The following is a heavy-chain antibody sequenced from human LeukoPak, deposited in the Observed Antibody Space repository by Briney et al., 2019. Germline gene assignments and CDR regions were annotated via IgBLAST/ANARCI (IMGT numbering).Heavy chain of an antibody. CDR3: ATVSSGWYGEIDY. D-gene: IGHD6-19*01. CDR1: GYTLTELS. V-gene: IGHV1-24*01. J-gene: IGHJ4*02. Sequence: GASVTVSCKVSGYTLTELSMHWVRQAPGKGLEWMGGFDPEDGETIYAQKFQGRVTMTEDTSTDTAYMELSSLRSEDTAVYYCATVSSGWYGEIDYWGQGTPVTVSS. CDR2: FDPEDGET.